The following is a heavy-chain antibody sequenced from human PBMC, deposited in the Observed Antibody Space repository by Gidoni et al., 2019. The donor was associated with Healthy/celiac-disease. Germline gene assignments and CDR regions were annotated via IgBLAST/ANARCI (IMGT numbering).Heavy chain of an antibody. CDR3: AGYCSGGSCYSDVDY. Sequence: EVQLVQSGAEVKKPGESLRISCKGSGSSFTSYWISWVRQMPGKGLEWMGRIDPSDSYTNYSPSFQGHVTISADKSISTAYLQWSSLKASDTAMYYCAGYCSGGSCYSDVDYWGQGTLVTVSS. D-gene: IGHD2-15*01. J-gene: IGHJ4*02. CDR1: GSSFTSYW. V-gene: IGHV5-10-1*01. CDR2: IDPSDSYT.